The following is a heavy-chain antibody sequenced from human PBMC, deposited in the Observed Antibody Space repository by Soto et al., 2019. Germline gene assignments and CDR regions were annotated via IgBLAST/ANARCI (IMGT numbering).Heavy chain of an antibody. CDR3: ARYLGYCSGGSCYICAY. CDR1: GYTFTSYY. CDR2: INPSGGST. Sequence: QVQLVQSGAEVKKPGASVKVSCKASGYTFTSYYMHWVRQAPGQGLEWMGIINPSGGSTSYAQKFQGRVTMTRDTSTSTVYMKLSSLRSEFTAVYYCARYLGYCSGGSCYICAYCGQGTLVTVSS. V-gene: IGHV1-46*03. D-gene: IGHD2-15*01. J-gene: IGHJ4*02.